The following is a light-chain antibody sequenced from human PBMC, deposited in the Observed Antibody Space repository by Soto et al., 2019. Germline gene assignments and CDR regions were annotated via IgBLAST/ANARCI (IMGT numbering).Light chain of an antibody. J-gene: IGLJ1*01. CDR2: SND. Sequence: QPVLTQPPSASGTPGQRVTISCSGSSSDIGSNTVNWYQQLPGAAPKLLIYSNDQRPSGVPDRFSGSKSATSASLAISGLQSEDEADYYCTSYTSNTALVFGTGTKLTVL. V-gene: IGLV1-44*01. CDR1: SSDIGSNT. CDR3: TSYTSNTALV.